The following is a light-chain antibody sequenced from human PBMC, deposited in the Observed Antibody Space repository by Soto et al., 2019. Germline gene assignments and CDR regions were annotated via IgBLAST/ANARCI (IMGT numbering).Light chain of an antibody. CDR2: DIS. Sequence: EILLTQSPVTLSSSPGERATLSCRASQRINNYLAWYQQKPGQAPRLLIYDISNRDTGLPARFSDSGSGTDFTLAMNSLEPEDFAFYYWHQRSNLPPLTFAGGTRVEI. J-gene: IGKJ4*01. CDR3: HQRSNLPPLT. CDR1: QRINNY. V-gene: IGKV3-11*01.